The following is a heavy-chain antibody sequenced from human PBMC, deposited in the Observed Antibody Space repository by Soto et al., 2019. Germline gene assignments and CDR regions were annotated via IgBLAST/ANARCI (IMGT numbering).Heavy chain of an antibody. CDR1: GYSFTTYW. Sequence: GESLKISCKGSGYSFTTYWIGWVRQMPGKGLEWMGIIYPGDSDTRYSPSFQGHVTISADKSFSTAYLQWSSLKASDTAIYYCARQMPTTFSIDYWGQGSLVTVSS. D-gene: IGHD3-3*02. J-gene: IGHJ4*02. V-gene: IGHV5-51*01. CDR2: IYPGDSDT. CDR3: ARQMPTTFSIDY.